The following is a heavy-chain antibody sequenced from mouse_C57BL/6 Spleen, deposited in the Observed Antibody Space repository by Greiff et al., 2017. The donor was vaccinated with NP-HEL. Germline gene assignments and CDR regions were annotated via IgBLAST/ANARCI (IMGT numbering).Heavy chain of an antibody. J-gene: IGHJ2*01. CDR3: ARKVATDYFDY. Sequence: QVQLQQPGAELVRPGSSVKLSCKASGYTFTSYWMDWVKQRPGHGLEWIGNIYPSDSATHYNQKFKDKATLTVDKSSSTAYMQLSSLTSEDSAVYYCARKVATDYFDYWGQGTTLTVSS. D-gene: IGHD1-1*01. CDR2: IYPSDSAT. V-gene: IGHV1-61*01. CDR1: GYTFTSYW.